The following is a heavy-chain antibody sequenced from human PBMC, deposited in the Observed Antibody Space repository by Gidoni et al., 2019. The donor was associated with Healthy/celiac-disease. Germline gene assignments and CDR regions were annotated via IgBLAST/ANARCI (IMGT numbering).Heavy chain of an antibody. Sequence: EVQLVESGGGLVTPGGSLTLSCAASGFTSSRPSLNWVRQAPGKGLEWVSSISSSSSYIYYADSVKGRFTISRDNAKNSLYLQMNSLRAEDTAVYYCARVGAEYCSGGSCYYLGYWGQGTLVTVSS. CDR2: ISSSSSYI. V-gene: IGHV3-21*01. CDR1: GFTSSRPS. J-gene: IGHJ4*02. D-gene: IGHD2-15*01. CDR3: ARVGAEYCSGGSCYYLGY.